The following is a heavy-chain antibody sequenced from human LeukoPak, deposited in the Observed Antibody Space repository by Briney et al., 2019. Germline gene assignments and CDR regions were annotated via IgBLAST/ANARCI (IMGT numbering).Heavy chain of an antibody. CDR1: GGSISSYY. V-gene: IGHV4-4*07. J-gene: IGHJ4*02. CDR3: ARDYYGSGSLYYFDY. CDR2: IYTSGST. Sequence: SETLSLTCTVPGGSISSYYWSWIRQPAGKGLEWIGRIYTSGSTNYNPSLKSRVTISEDKSKNQFFLKLSPVTAADTAVYYCARDYYGSGSLYYFDYWGQGTLVTVSS. D-gene: IGHD3-10*01.